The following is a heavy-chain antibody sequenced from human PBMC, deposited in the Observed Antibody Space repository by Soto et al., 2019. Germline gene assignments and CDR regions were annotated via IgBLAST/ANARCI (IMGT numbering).Heavy chain of an antibody. CDR3: ARDTNAAPTFHYYGMDV. D-gene: IGHD1-1*01. Sequence: QVQLVQSGTEVKKPGASVKVSCKASGYTFTSYYIHWVRQAPGQGLEWMGIINPNTGSTSSTQRFRDRLSLDRDTSTSTVYMELCSLGSEDTAVYFCARDTNAAPTFHYYGMDVWGQGTTVTVSS. J-gene: IGHJ6*02. V-gene: IGHV1-46*01. CDR1: GYTFTSYY. CDR2: INPNTGST.